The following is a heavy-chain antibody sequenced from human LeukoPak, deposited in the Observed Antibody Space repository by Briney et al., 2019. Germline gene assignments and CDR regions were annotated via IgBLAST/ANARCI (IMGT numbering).Heavy chain of an antibody. V-gene: IGHV1-46*01. CDR1: GYTFTSYY. D-gene: IGHD6-13*01. J-gene: IGHJ4*02. Sequence: ASVKVSCKASGYTFTSYYMHWVRQAPGQGLEWMGIINPSGGSTSYAQEFQGRVTMTRDTSTSTVYMELSSLRSEDTAVYYCARDEGIAAAGNTIPSRYFDYWGQGALVTVSS. CDR2: INPSGGST. CDR3: ARDEGIAAAGNTIPSRYFDY.